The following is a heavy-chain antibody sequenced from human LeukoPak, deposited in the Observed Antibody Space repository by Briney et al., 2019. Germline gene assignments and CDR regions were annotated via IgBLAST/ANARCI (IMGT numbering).Heavy chain of an antibody. CDR1: GFTVSSNY. CDR2: IYSGGST. J-gene: IGHJ6*03. Sequence: GGSLRLSCAASGFTVSSNYMSWVRQAPGKGLEWVSVIYSGGSTYYADSVKGRFTISRDNSKNTLYLQMNSLRAEDTAVYYCARKYYDYVWGSYRIDYYYYYMDVWGKGTTVTVSS. D-gene: IGHD3-16*01. V-gene: IGHV3-66*01. CDR3: ARKYYDYVWGSYRIDYYYYYMDV.